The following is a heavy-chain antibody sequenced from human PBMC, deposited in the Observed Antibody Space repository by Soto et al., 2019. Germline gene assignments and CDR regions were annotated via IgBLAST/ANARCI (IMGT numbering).Heavy chain of an antibody. V-gene: IGHV3-30*18. CDR3: AKGGRQWLVTSDFNY. J-gene: IGHJ4*02. D-gene: IGHD6-19*01. CDR2: VSHDGRNT. CDR1: GFTFSDYA. Sequence: VQLVESGGGVVQPGRSLRLSCAASGFTFSDYAMHWVRQAPGKGLEWVAVVSHDGRNTHYADSVKGRFTLSRDSSKNPVSLEMTSLRAEATAVYYCAKGGRQWLVTSDFNYWGQGALVTVSS.